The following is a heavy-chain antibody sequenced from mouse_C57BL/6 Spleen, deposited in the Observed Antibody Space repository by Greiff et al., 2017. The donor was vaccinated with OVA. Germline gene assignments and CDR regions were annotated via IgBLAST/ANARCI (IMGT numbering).Heavy chain of an antibody. Sequence: QVQLQQSGAELARPGASVKLSCKASGYTFTSYGISWVKQRTGQGLEWIGEIYPRSGNTYYNEKFKGKATLTADKSSSTADMELRSLTSEDSAVYFCARLTNAMDYWGQGTSVTVSS. CDR1: GYTFTSYG. D-gene: IGHD1-3*01. CDR3: ARLTNAMDY. CDR2: IYPRSGNT. V-gene: IGHV1-81*01. J-gene: IGHJ4*01.